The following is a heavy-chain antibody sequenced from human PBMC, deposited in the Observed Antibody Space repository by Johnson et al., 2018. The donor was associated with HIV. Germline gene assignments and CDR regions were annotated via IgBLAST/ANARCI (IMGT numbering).Heavy chain of an antibody. CDR2: ISSSGSTI. CDR3: ARAAYVHYDILTGPPLEDAFDI. Sequence: VQLVESGGDLVQPGGSLRLSCVGSGFTFSTNWMHWVRQAPGKGLVWVSYISSSGSTIYYADSVKGRFTISRDNSKNTLYLQMNSLRAEDTAVYYCARAAYVHYDILTGPPLEDAFDIWGQGTMVTVSS. CDR1: GFTFSTNW. D-gene: IGHD3-9*01. J-gene: IGHJ3*02. V-gene: IGHV3-48*01.